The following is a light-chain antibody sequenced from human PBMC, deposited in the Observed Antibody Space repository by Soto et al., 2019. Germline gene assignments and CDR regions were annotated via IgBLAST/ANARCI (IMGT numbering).Light chain of an antibody. Sequence: AIQLTQSPSSLSASVGDRVTITCRASHDIASALAWYQQKPGQPPKLIIYDASPLEGGVPSRFSGSGSGTDFTLTISGLQPEDFATYYCQQFNYFRVTFGQGTRLEI. CDR3: QQFNYFRVT. CDR1: HDIASA. CDR2: DAS. V-gene: IGKV1D-13*01. J-gene: IGKJ5*01.